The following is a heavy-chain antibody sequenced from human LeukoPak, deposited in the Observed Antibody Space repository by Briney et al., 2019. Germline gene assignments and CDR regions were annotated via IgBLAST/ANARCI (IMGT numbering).Heavy chain of an antibody. J-gene: IGHJ5*02. CDR2: INPNSGGT. Sequence: ASVKVSCKASGYTFTGYYMHWVRQAPGQGREWMGWINPNSGGTNYVQKFQGRVTMTRDTSISTAYMELSRLRSDDTAVYYCARVAAAGTSWFDPWGQGTLVTVSS. V-gene: IGHV1-2*02. CDR3: ARVAAAGTSWFDP. CDR1: GYTFTGYY. D-gene: IGHD6-13*01.